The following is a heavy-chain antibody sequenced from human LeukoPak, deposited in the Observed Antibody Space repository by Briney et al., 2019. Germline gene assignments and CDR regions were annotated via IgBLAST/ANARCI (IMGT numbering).Heavy chain of an antibody. CDR1: GFTVSNYA. CDR3: AKDFLREDYGDWFAP. Sequence: GGSLSLSCAASGFTVSNYAMNWVRQAPGKGLEWVSVITGSGGYTDYADSVKGRFTISRDNSKNTLYLQMNSLRAEDTAVYYCAKDFLREDYGDWFAPWGQGTMVTVSS. J-gene: IGHJ5*02. CDR2: ITGSGGYT. V-gene: IGHV3-23*01. D-gene: IGHD4-17*01.